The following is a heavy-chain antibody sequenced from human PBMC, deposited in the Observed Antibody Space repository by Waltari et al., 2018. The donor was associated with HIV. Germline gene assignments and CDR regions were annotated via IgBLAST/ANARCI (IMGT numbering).Heavy chain of an antibody. CDR2: ISWNSGSI. D-gene: IGHD1-7*01. J-gene: IGHJ6*02. CDR1: GFTFDDYA. V-gene: IGHV3-9*01. CDR3: AKDRDKLGYYYYGMDV. Sequence: EVQLVESGGGLVQPGRSLRLSCAASGFTFDDYAMHWVRQAPGKGLEWVSGISWNSGSIGYADSVKCRFTISRDNAKNSLYLQMNSLRAEDTALYYCAKDRDKLGYYYYGMDVWGQGTTVTVSS.